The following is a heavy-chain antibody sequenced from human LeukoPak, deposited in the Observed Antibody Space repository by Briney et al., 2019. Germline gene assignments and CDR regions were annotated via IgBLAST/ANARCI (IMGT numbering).Heavy chain of an antibody. V-gene: IGHV3-21*01. D-gene: IGHD3-3*01. CDR1: GFTFSSYS. Sequence: PGGSLRLSCAASGFTFSSYSMNWVRQAPGKGLEWVSSISSSSSYIYYADSVKGRFTISRDNAKNSLYLQMNSLRAEDTAVYYCARDLITIFGVVLYNWFDPWGQGTLVTVSS. CDR3: ARDLITIFGVVLYNWFDP. CDR2: ISSSSSYI. J-gene: IGHJ5*02.